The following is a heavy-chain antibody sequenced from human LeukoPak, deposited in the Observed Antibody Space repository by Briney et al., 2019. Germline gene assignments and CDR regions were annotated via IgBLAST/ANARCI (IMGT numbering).Heavy chain of an antibody. CDR2: ISSSGSTI. V-gene: IGHV3-11*04. Sequence: PGGSLRLSCAASGFIFSDYYMSWIRQAPGKGLEWVSYISSSGSTIYYADSVKGRYTISRDNAKNSLYLQMNSLRAEDTAVYYCARDPQRLWVQPPHPPDYWGQGTLVTVSS. J-gene: IGHJ4*02. CDR1: GFIFSDYY. CDR3: ARDPQRLWVQPPHPPDY. D-gene: IGHD5-18*01.